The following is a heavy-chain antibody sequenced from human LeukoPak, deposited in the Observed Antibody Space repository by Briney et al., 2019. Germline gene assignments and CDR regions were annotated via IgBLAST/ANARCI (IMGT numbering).Heavy chain of an antibody. V-gene: IGHV5-51*01. D-gene: IGHD6-19*01. CDR1: GYSFTSYW. CDR3: ARVGGYSSGWYLFDY. Sequence: GDSLKLSCKGFGYSFTSYWIGWARQMPGKGLEWMGLIYPGDSDTRYSPSFQGQVTISADKSISTAYLQWSSLKASDTAMYYCARVGGYSSGWYLFDYWGQGALVTVSS. CDR2: IYPGDSDT. J-gene: IGHJ4*02.